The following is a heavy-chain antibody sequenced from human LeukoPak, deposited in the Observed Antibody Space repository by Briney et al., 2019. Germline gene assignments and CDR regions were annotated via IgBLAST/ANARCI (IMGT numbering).Heavy chain of an antibody. Sequence: PGGSLRLSCAVSGFSFSDYAMNWVRQAPGKGLEWVSSISSSGGYIYYADSLTGRFTISRDNSKNSLYLQMNSLRAEDTAIYYCARASKYDNSGYYFFDNWGQGTLVTVSS. CDR3: ARASKYDNSGYYFFDN. CDR2: ISSSGGYI. CDR1: GFSFSDYA. D-gene: IGHD3-22*01. V-gene: IGHV3-21*01. J-gene: IGHJ4*02.